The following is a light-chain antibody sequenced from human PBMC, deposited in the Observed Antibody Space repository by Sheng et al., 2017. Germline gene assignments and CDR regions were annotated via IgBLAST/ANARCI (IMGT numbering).Light chain of an antibody. J-gene: IGLJ3*02. CDR2: EDS. V-gene: IGLV6-57*01. CDR3: QSYYDFDKV. Sequence: NFMLTQPPAVSASPGKTITISCTRNSGSIASGYVQWYQHRPGNSPTAVIYEDSRRPSGVPDRFSGSIDRSSNSASLTISGLRTEDEADYYCQSYYDFDKVFGGGTKLTVL. CDR1: SGSIASGY.